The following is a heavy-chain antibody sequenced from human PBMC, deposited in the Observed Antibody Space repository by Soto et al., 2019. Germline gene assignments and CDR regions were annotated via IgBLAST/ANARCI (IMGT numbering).Heavy chain of an antibody. J-gene: IGHJ6*02. CDR1: GFTFSSYA. CDR2: ISGSGGST. V-gene: IGHV3-23*01. D-gene: IGHD6-6*01. CDR3: AKNTGARIAARYGMDV. Sequence: PGGSLRLSCAASGFTFSSYAMSWVRQAPGKGLEWVSAISGSGGSTYYADSVKGRFTISRDNSKNTLYLQMNSLRAEDTAVYYWAKNTGARIAARYGMDVWGQGTTVTVSS.